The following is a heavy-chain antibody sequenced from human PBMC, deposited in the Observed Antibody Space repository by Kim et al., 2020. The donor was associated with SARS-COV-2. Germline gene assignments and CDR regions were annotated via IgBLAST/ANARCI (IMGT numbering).Heavy chain of an antibody. J-gene: IGHJ1*01. V-gene: IGHV3-53*04. CDR2: GST. Sequence: GSTYYADSVKCRFSISRHKSGNTVYLRLNSLTTEDTAVYYCARQVGPTLNLWGQGTAVTVSS. D-gene: IGHD1-26*01. CDR3: ARQVGPTLNL.